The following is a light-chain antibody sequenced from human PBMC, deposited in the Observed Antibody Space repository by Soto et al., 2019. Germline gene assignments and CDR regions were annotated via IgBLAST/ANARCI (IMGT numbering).Light chain of an antibody. CDR2: TTT. Sequence: DIQMTQSPSSLSASVGDTITITCRASQSVRSYLNWYQQKPGKAPDLLIYTTTSLQSEVPSRFSGSGSETHFTLTTTSLQPEDFATYFCQQTYSAPPWTFGPGTKVDI. V-gene: IGKV1-39*01. CDR3: QQTYSAPPWT. J-gene: IGKJ1*01. CDR1: QSVRSY.